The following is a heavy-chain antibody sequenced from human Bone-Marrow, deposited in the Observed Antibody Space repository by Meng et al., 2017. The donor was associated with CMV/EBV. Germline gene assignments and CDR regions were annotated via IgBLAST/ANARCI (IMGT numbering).Heavy chain of an antibody. CDR1: GFTFSSYA. V-gene: IGHV3-NL1*01. J-gene: IGHJ3*02. CDR2: IYSSSST. Sequence: GESLKISCAASGFTFSSYAMHWVRQAPGKGLEWVSVIYSSSSTYYADSVKGRFTVSRDNSKNTLYLQMNSLRAEDTAVYYCARDLLGGTKGAFDIWGQGTLVTVSS. CDR3: ARDLLGGTKGAFDI. D-gene: IGHD1-1*01.